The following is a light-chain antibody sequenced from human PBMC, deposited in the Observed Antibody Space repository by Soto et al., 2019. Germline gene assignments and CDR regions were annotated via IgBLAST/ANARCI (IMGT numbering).Light chain of an antibody. CDR1: SSDVGGYNY. CDR3: SSYTGSYTVV. CDR2: DVS. V-gene: IGLV2-14*03. J-gene: IGLJ2*01. Sequence: QSALTRPASVSGSPGQSITISCTGTSSDVGGYNYVSWYQHHPGKAPKVMIYDVSNRPSGVSNRFSGSKSGNTASLTISGLQAEDEADYYCSSYTGSYTVVFGGGTKLTVL.